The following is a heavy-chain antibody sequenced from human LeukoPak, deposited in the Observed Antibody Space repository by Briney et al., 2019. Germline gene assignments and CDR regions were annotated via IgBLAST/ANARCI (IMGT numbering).Heavy chain of an antibody. CDR3: ARGQAPGYNDAFDI. V-gene: IGHV1-18*01. Sequence: ASVKVSCKVSGYTFTSYGISWVRQAPGQGLECMGWISACNGNTNYAQKLQGRVTMTTDTSTSTAYMELRSLRSDDTAVYYCARGQAPGYNDAFDIWGQGTMVTVSS. CDR1: GYTFTSYG. D-gene: IGHD5-24*01. CDR2: ISACNGNT. J-gene: IGHJ3*02.